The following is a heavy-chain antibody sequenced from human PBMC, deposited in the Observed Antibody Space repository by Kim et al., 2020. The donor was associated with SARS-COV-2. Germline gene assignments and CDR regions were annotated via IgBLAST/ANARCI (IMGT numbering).Heavy chain of an antibody. CDR2: INHSGCT. CDR3: ARGTRQWLVRGPYYYYMDV. CDR1: GGSFSGYY. J-gene: IGHJ6*03. Sequence: SETLSLTCAVYGGSFSGYYWSWIRQPPGKGLEWIGEINHSGCTNYNPSLKSRVTISVETSKNQFSLKLSSVTAADTAVYYCARGTRQWLVRGPYYYYMDVWGKGNTVTVSS. D-gene: IGHD6-19*01. V-gene: IGHV4-34*01.